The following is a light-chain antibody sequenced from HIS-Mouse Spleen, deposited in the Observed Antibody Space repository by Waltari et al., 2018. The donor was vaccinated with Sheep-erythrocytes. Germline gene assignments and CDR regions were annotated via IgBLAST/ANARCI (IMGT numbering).Light chain of an antibody. CDR1: SSHGGGYNF. Sequence: QSALTQPRSVSGSPGQSVTISRTGTSSHGGGYNFVSLYQQYPGKAPKLMIYDVSKRPSGVPDRFSGSKSGNTASLTISGLQAEDEADYYCCSYAGSYNHVFATGTKVTVL. V-gene: IGLV2-11*01. CDR2: DVS. CDR3: CSYAGSYNHV. J-gene: IGLJ1*01.